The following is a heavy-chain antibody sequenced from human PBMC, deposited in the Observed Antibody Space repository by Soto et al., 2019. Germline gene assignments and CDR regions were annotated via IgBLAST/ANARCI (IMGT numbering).Heavy chain of an antibody. CDR3: ARDHRGVTSNWFDP. D-gene: IGHD2-21*02. V-gene: IGHV4-59*01. CDR2: IYYSGST. CDR1: GGSISSYY. J-gene: IGHJ5*02. Sequence: SETLSLTCTVSGGSISSYYWSWIRQPPGKGLEWIGYIYYSGSTNYNPSLKSRVTISVDTSKNQFSLKLSSVTAADTAVYYCARDHRGVTSNWFDPWGQGTLVTV.